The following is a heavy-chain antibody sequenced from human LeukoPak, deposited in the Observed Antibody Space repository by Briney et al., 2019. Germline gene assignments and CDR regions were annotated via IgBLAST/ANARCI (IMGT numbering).Heavy chain of an antibody. D-gene: IGHD2-2*01. CDR1: GFTFSNFA. J-gene: IGHJ6*02. Sequence: GGSLRLSCAASGFTFSNFAMSWVRQAPGKGLEWVSAISGSGGSTYYAGSVKGRFTISRDNSKNTLYLQMNSLRAEDTAVYYCAKLGCSRTSCYAADYSSYYGMDVWGHGTTVTVSS. CDR2: ISGSGGST. V-gene: IGHV3-23*01. CDR3: AKLGCSRTSCYAADYSSYYGMDV.